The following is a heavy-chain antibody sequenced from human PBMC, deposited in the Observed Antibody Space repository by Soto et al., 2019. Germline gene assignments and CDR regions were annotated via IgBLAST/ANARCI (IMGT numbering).Heavy chain of an antibody. Sequence: SQTLSLTCAISGDSVSSNSAAWNWIRQSPSRGLEWLGRTYYRSKWYNDYAVSVKSRITINPDTSKNQFSLQLNSVTPEDTAVYYCARDLGVAAAGTTWFDYWGQGTLVTVSS. J-gene: IGHJ4*02. CDR3: ARDLGVAAAGTTWFDY. CDR2: TYYRSKWYN. V-gene: IGHV6-1*01. D-gene: IGHD6-13*01. CDR1: GDSVSSNSAA.